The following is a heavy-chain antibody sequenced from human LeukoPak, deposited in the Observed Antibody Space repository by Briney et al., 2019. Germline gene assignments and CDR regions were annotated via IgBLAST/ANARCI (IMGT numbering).Heavy chain of an antibody. CDR1: GGSFSSGRFY. J-gene: IGHJ4*02. Sequence: SETLSLTCTVSGGSFSSGRFYWSWIRQPAGKGLEWIGRVFTSGSTNYNPSLKSRLTISVDTSKNQFSLKLSSVTAADTAVYYCARRRLGEFFDYWGQGTLVTVSS. V-gene: IGHV4-61*02. D-gene: IGHD3-16*01. CDR2: VFTSGST. CDR3: ARRRLGEFFDY.